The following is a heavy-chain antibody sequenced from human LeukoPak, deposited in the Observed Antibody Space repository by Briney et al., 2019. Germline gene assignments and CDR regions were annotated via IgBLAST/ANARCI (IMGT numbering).Heavy chain of an antibody. V-gene: IGHV3-21*01. D-gene: IGHD2-15*01. Sequence: GGSLRLSCAASGFTFSSYSMNWVRQAPGKGLEWVSSISSSSSYIYYADSVKGRFTISRDNAKNLLYLQMNSLRAEDTAVYYCARGGYCSGGSCYNDYWGQGTLVTVSS. CDR1: GFTFSSYS. CDR2: ISSSSSYI. CDR3: ARGGYCSGGSCYNDY. J-gene: IGHJ4*02.